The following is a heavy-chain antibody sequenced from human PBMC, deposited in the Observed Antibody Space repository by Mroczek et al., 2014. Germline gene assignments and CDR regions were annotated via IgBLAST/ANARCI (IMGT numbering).Heavy chain of an antibody. V-gene: IGHV4-34*01. CDR3: ASLVTIPHYYMDV. D-gene: IGHD3-3*01. J-gene: IGHJ6*03. Sequence: QLQAWGRQGPVEAFGDPCPSPALSMVGPSVVTYWGLGSGQPPGKGAGVDWGNQSYGSTNYNPSLKSRVTISVDTSKNQFSLKLSSVTAADTAVYYCASLVTIPHYYMDVWGKGTTVTVSS. CDR1: VGPSVVTY. CDR2: QSYGST.